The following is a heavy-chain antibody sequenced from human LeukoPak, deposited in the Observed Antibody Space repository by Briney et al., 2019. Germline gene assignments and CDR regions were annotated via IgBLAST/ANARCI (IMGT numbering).Heavy chain of an antibody. Sequence: PGGSLRLSCAASGFTFSSYSMNWVRQAPGKGLEWVSSISSSSSYIYYADSVKGRFTISRDNAKNSLYLQMNSLRAEDTAVYYCARDLGYYGSGSYSIPNYFDYWGQGTLVTVSS. CDR1: GFTFSSYS. V-gene: IGHV3-21*01. CDR3: ARDLGYYGSGSYSIPNYFDY. CDR2: ISSSSSYI. D-gene: IGHD3-10*01. J-gene: IGHJ4*02.